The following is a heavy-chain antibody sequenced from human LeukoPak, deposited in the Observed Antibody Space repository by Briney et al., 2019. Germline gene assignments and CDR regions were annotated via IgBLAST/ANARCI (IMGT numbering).Heavy chain of an antibody. V-gene: IGHV3-21*01. Sequence: KSGGSLRLSCAASGFTFSNYNMNWVRQAPGKGLEWVSSISSSSSYIYYADSVKGRFSISRDNGKNTVYLQMNSLRAEDTAVYYCARLNWQLDHYFDYWGQGTPVTVSS. CDR1: GFTFSNYN. CDR2: ISSSSSYI. D-gene: IGHD6-6*01. J-gene: IGHJ4*02. CDR3: ARLNWQLDHYFDY.